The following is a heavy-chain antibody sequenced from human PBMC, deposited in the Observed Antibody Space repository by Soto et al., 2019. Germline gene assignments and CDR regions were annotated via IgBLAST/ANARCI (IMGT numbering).Heavy chain of an antibody. V-gene: IGHV4-39*01. Sequence: SETLPLPWSVSGGSISSSSYYRSWIRQQPGKGLEWIGSIYYSGSTYYNPSLKSRVTISVDTSKNQFSLKLSSVTAADTAVYYCARHAGIGEDIVVVVAARAFDIWGQGTMVTVSS. J-gene: IGHJ3*02. CDR2: IYYSGST. D-gene: IGHD2-15*01. CDR1: GGSISSSSYY. CDR3: ARHAGIGEDIVVVVAARAFDI.